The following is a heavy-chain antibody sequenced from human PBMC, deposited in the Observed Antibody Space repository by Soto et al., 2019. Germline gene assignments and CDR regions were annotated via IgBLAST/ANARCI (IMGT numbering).Heavy chain of an antibody. Sequence: HPGGSLRLSCAASGFTFSSYAMSWVRQAPGKGLEWVSAISGSGGSTYYADSVKGRFTIPRDNSKNTLYLQMNSLRAEDTAVYYCAKDLEQWLSYWFDYWGQGTLVTVSS. D-gene: IGHD6-19*01. J-gene: IGHJ4*02. CDR2: ISGSGGST. CDR3: AKDLEQWLSYWFDY. V-gene: IGHV3-23*01. CDR1: GFTFSSYA.